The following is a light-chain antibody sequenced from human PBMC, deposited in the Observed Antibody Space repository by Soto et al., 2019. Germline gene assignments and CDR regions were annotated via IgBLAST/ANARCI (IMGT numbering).Light chain of an antibody. CDR3: CSYTSSSTPWV. V-gene: IGLV2-11*01. CDR2: DVD. J-gene: IGLJ3*02. CDR1: SGDVGSYIH. Sequence: QSVLTQPRSVSGSPGQSVSISCTGTSGDVGSYIHVSWYQQHPGRAPKLMIYDVDERPSGVPDRFSGSKSGNTASLTISGLQAEDEADYYCCSYTSSSTPWVFGGGTQLTVL.